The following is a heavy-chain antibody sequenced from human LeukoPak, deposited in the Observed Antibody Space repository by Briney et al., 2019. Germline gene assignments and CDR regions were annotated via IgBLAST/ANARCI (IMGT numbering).Heavy chain of an antibody. CDR1: GGSISSSYYY. V-gene: IGHV4-39*07. D-gene: IGHD3-10*01. CDR3: ARESSGSSARDY. J-gene: IGHJ4*02. Sequence: SETLSLTCTVSGGSISSSYYYWGWIRQPPGKGLEWIGNIYYSGSTYYNPSLKSRVTISVDTSKNQFSLKLRSVTAADTAVYYCARESSGSSARDYWGQGTLVTVSS. CDR2: IYYSGST.